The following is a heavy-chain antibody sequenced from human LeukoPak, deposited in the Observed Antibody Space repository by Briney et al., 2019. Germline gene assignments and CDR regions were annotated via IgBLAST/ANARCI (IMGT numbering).Heavy chain of an antibody. Sequence: GGSLRLSCAASGFTFEDHVMHWVRQAPGKGLEWVSGINWSGGSTGYADPLRGRFTISRDNAKNSLYLQMDSLRAEDTALYYCARAPITSPFYFDYWGQGTLVTVSS. CDR2: INWSGGST. J-gene: IGHJ4*02. V-gene: IGHV3-20*04. CDR1: GFTFEDHV. D-gene: IGHD2-2*01. CDR3: ARAPITSPFYFDY.